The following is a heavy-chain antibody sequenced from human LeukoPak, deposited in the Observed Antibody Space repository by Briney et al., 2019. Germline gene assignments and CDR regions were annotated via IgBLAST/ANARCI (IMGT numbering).Heavy chain of an antibody. CDR2: MYHSGST. J-gene: IGHJ4*02. CDR3: ARDSVGATTAPY. V-gene: IGHV4-38-2*02. D-gene: IGHD1-26*01. CDR1: GDSINRGYY. Sequence: SETLSLTCTVSGDSINRGYYWSWIRQPPGKGLEWIGSMYHSGSTYQNPSLKNRVTISVDTSKNQSSLKLSSVTAADTAVYYCARDSVGATTAPYWGQGTLVTVSS.